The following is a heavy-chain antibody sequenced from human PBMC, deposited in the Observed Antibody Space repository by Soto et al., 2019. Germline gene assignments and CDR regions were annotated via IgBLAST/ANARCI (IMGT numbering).Heavy chain of an antibody. J-gene: IGHJ6*02. CDR3: AKLDEGGLQYAYYAMDV. Sequence: SLRLSCTASGFTFGEFAMHWVRRPPGKGLEWVAIITCNGSIKAYADSVKGRFTISGDNSKNTLYLQMTSLRTEDTALYYCAKLDEGGLQYAYYAMDVWGQGTTVTVSS. CDR2: ITCNGSIK. V-gene: IGHV3-30-3*02. CDR1: GFTFGEFA. D-gene: IGHD2-15*01.